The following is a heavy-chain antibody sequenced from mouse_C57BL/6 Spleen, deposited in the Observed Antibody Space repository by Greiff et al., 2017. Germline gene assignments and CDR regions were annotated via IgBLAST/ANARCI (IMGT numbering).Heavy chain of an antibody. J-gene: IGHJ3*01. CDR3: ARGIYYGNYGFAY. CDR1: GYTFTSYW. Sequence: QVQLKQPGAELVRPGSSVKLSCKASGYTFTSYWMDWVKQRPGQGLEWIGNIYPSDSETHYNQKFKDKATLTVDKSSSTAYMQLSSLTSEDSAVYYCARGIYYGNYGFAYWGQGTLVTVSA. CDR2: IYPSDSET. V-gene: IGHV1-61*01. D-gene: IGHD2-1*01.